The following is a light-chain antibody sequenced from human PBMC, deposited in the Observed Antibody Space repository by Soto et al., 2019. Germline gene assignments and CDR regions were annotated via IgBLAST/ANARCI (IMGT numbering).Light chain of an antibody. CDR1: QSVSSY. Sequence: EIVLTQPPATLSLSPGQRATLSCRASQSVSSYLAWYQQKPGQAPRLLIYDASNRATGIPARFSGSGSGTDFALTIGSLEPDDFAVYYCQQRSNWPLTFGPGTKVDIK. V-gene: IGKV3-11*01. CDR3: QQRSNWPLT. CDR2: DAS. J-gene: IGKJ3*01.